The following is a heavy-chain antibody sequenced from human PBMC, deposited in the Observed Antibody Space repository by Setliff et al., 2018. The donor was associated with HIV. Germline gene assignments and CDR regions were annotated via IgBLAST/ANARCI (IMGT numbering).Heavy chain of an antibody. J-gene: IGHJ4*02. CDR1: GASISSHNYY. CDR2: IRSSGDT. Sequence: PSETLSLTCTVSGASISSHNYYWGWIRQSPGKGLEWIANIRSSGDTYYNPSLQSRVIISVDTSNNQISLKLTSVTAADTAVYYCTIPASSLAPNWGRGTQVTVSS. CDR3: TIPASSLAPN. V-gene: IGHV4-39*01.